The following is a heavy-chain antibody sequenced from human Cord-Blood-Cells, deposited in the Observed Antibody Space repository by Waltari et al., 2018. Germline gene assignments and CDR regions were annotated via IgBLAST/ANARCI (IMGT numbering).Heavy chain of an antibody. J-gene: IGHJ3*02. CDR2: SNHSGST. CDR3: ARDSRSYDFWSGYYNSAFDI. Sequence: QVQLQQWGAGLLKPSETLSLTCAVYGGSFSGYYWSWIRQPPGKGLEWIGESNHSGSTNHNPSLKRRVTISVYTSKNQFSLKLSSVTAADTAVYYCARDSRSYDFWSGYYNSAFDIWGQGTMVTVSS. CDR1: GGSFSGYY. D-gene: IGHD3-3*01. V-gene: IGHV4-34*01.